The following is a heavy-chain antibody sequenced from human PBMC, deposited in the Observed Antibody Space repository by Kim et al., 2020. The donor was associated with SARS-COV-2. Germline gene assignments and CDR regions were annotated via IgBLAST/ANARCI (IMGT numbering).Heavy chain of an antibody. CDR2: MSPNSGNT. CDR1: GYTFTNYD. J-gene: IGHJ4*02. CDR3: SRGDY. V-gene: IGHV1-8*01. Sequence: ASVKVSCKTSGYTFTNYDINWVRQATGQGLEWVGSMSPNSGNTVSAQKLQGRVTMTRDTSITTAYLELISLKSEDTAVYYCSRGDYWGQGTPVIVSS.